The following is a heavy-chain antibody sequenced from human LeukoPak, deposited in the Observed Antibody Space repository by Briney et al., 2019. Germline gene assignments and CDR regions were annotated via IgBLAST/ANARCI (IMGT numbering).Heavy chain of an antibody. CDR2: IYPGDSDT. CDR1: GYSFTSYW. CDR3: ARRIRGTVTTGIAFDI. J-gene: IGHJ3*02. V-gene: IGHV5-51*01. D-gene: IGHD4-11*01. Sequence: GESLKISCKGSGYSFTSYWIGWVRQMPGKGLEWMGIIYPGDSDTRYSPSFQGQVTISADKSISTAYLQWSSLKASDTAMYYCARRIRGTVTTGIAFDIWGQGTMVTVSS.